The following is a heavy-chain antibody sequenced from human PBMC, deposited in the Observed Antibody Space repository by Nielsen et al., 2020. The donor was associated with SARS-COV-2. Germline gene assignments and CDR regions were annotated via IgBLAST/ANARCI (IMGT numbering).Heavy chain of an antibody. V-gene: IGHV3-33*01. CDR3: ARPDCSSTSCYWGNWFDP. CDR1: GFTFSSYG. J-gene: IGHJ5*02. CDR2: IWYDGSNK. Sequence: GGSLRLSCAASGFTFSSYGMHWVRQAPGKGLEWVAVIWYDGSNKYYADSVKGRFTISSDNSKNTLYLQMNSLRAEDTAVYYCARPDCSSTSCYWGNWFDPWGQGTLVTVSS. D-gene: IGHD2-2*01.